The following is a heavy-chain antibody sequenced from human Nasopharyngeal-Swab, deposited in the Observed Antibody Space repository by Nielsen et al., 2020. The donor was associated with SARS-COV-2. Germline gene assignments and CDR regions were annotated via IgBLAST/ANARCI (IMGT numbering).Heavy chain of an antibody. Sequence: GSLRLSCAVSGITVNNAWMNWVRQAPGKGLEWVGRIKRKVDGGATDYAAHVRGRFTISRDDSKNTLSLQMNSLKTEDTAVYFCTAVDPDFSGIYGDFDYWGPGTLVTVSS. CDR3: TAVDPDFSGIYGDFDY. D-gene: IGHD6-19*01. CDR2: IKRKVDGGAT. J-gene: IGHJ4*02. CDR1: GITVNNAW. V-gene: IGHV3-15*07.